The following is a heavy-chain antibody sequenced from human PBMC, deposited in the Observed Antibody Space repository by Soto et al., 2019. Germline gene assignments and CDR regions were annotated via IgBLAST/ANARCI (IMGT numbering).Heavy chain of an antibody. CDR1: GGSFSGYY. V-gene: IGHV4-34*01. CDR2: INHSGST. Sequence: KPSETLSLTCAVYGGSFSGYYWSWIRQPPGKGLEWIGEINHSGSTNYNPSLKSRVTISVDTSKNQFSLKLSSVTAADTAVYYCARGFPPNYYDSSGYYPRSYYFDYWGQGTLVTVSS. CDR3: ARGFPPNYYDSSGYYPRSYYFDY. J-gene: IGHJ4*02. D-gene: IGHD3-22*01.